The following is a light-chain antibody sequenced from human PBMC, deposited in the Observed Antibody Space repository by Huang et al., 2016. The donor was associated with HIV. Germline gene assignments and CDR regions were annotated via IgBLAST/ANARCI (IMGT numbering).Light chain of an antibody. CDR3: MQGIHLPFT. CDR2: ERS. CDR1: QSLLHTDGKTS. V-gene: IGKV2-29*03. Sequence: DIVMTQTPLSLSVIPGQPASISCKSSQSLLHTDGKTSLYWYPQKPGQSPHLLMYERSSRLSGVPDRFRGSGSGTDFTLKISRVEAEDVGVYYCMQGIHLPFTFGPGTKVDIK. J-gene: IGKJ3*01.